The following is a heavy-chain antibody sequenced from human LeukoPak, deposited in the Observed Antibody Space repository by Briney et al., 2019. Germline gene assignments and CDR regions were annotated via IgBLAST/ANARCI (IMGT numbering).Heavy chain of an antibody. Sequence: TSETLSLTCTVSGGSVSSGSYYWSWIRQPPGKGLEWIGYIYYSGSTNYNPSLKSRATISVDTSKNQFSLKLSSVTAADTAVYYCARDGRDTAMVTKGFDYWGQGTLVTVSS. CDR1: GGSVSSGSYY. V-gene: IGHV4-61*01. D-gene: IGHD5-18*01. J-gene: IGHJ4*02. CDR3: ARDGRDTAMVTKGFDY. CDR2: IYYSGST.